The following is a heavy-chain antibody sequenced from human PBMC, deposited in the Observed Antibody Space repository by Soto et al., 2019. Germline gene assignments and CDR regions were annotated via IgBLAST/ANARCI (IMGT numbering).Heavy chain of an antibody. CDR1: GFSVSTNF. Sequence: EEQLVESGGGLVRPGGSLRLSCAVSGFSVSTNFMNWVRQAPGKEPQWVAVLYPGPGTYYADSVKGRFIISRDDSTNTHFLHLTNMRAEDTAVYYCARQCGGDCSNAFPLWGQGTMVTVS. J-gene: IGHJ3*01. CDR3: ARQCGGDCSNAFPL. V-gene: IGHV3-66*04. D-gene: IGHD2-21*01. CDR2: LYPGPGT.